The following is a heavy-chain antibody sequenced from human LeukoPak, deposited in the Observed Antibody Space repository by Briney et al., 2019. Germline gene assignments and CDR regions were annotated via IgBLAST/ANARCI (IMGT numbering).Heavy chain of an antibody. CDR3: AREAAYGSKSYYVDY. J-gene: IGHJ4*02. CDR1: GGTFSSHA. D-gene: IGHD3-10*01. V-gene: IGHV1-69*13. CDR2: IIPISGIV. Sequence: ASVKVSCKASGGTFSSHAVGWVRQAPGQGLEWMGDIIPISGIVNYAQKFQGRVTITADESTTAAYMELSSLRSEDTAVYYCAREAAYGSKSYYVDYWGQGTLVTVSS.